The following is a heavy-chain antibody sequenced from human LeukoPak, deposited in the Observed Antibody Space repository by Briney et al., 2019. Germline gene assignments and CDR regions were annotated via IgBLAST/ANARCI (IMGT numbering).Heavy chain of an antibody. J-gene: IGHJ4*02. CDR2: ISGSGGST. Sequence: PGGSLRLSCAASGFTFSSYAMSWVRQAPGKGLEWVSAISGSGGSTYYADSVKGRFTISRDNSKNTLYLQMNSLRAEDTAVYYCAKDLADYYGSGSYYNFDYWGREPWSPSPQ. D-gene: IGHD3-10*01. CDR3: AKDLADYYGSGSYYNFDY. CDR1: GFTFSSYA. V-gene: IGHV3-23*01.